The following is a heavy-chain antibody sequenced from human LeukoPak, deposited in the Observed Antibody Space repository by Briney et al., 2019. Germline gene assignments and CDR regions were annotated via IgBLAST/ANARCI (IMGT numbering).Heavy chain of an antibody. CDR1: GFTFSGSA. CDR3: TRDSGTYNWLDP. Sequence: PGGSLRLSCAASGFTFSGSAIHWVRQSSGKGLEWVGHIDKKDNFCATTSAASVTGRFTISRDDSKNTAYLQMNSLKTEDTALYYCTRDSGTYNWLDPWGQGTLVTVSS. J-gene: IGHJ5*02. D-gene: IGHD1-26*01. V-gene: IGHV3-73*01. CDR2: IDKKDNFCAT.